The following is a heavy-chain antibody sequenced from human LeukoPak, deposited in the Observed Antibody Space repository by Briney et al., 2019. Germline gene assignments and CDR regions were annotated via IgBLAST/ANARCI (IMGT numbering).Heavy chain of an antibody. J-gene: IGHJ3*02. CDR3: ARGGVGGYSYGLLDAFDI. Sequence: ARGSLRLSCAASGFTFSSYEMNWVRQAPGKGLEWVSYISSSGSTIYYADSVKGRFTISRDNAKNSLYLQMNSLRAEDTAVYYCARGGVGGYSYGLLDAFDIWGQGTMVTVSS. V-gene: IGHV3-48*03. CDR1: GFTFSSYE. D-gene: IGHD5-18*01. CDR2: ISSSGSTI.